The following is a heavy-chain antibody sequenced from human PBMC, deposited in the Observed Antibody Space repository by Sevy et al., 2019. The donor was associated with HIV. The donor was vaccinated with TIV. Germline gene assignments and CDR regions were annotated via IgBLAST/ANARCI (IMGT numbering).Heavy chain of an antibody. CDR2: INPNSGGT. Sequence: ASVKVSCKASGYTFTGYYMHWVRQAPGQGLEWMGWINPNSGGTNYAQKFQGRVTMTRDTSISTAYMELSRLRSDDTAVYYCARDLQWLRYDFDYWGQGTLVTVSS. D-gene: IGHD6-19*01. V-gene: IGHV1-2*02. CDR1: GYTFTGYY. CDR3: ARDLQWLRYDFDY. J-gene: IGHJ4*02.